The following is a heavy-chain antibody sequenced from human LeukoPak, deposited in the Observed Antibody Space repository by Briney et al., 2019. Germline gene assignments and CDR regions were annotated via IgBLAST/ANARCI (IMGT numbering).Heavy chain of an antibody. Sequence: ASVKVSCKASGYTFTSYGISWVRQAPGQGLEWMGWISAYNGNTNYAQKFQGRVTITADESTSTAYMELSSLRSEDTAVYYCARARYSSGWYWSDYWGQGTLVTVSS. D-gene: IGHD6-19*01. V-gene: IGHV1-18*01. J-gene: IGHJ4*02. CDR2: ISAYNGNT. CDR1: GYTFTSYG. CDR3: ARARYSSGWYWSDY.